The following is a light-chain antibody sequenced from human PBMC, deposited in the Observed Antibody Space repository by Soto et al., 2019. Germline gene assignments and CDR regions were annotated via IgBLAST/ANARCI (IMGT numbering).Light chain of an antibody. J-gene: IGKJ2*01. V-gene: IGKV3-20*01. CDR1: QSVTSSY. Sequence: ETVLTQSPGTLSLSPGETGTLSCRASQSVTSSYLAWYQQKPDQAPRLLIYGASNRATGIPDRFSGSGSGTDFTLTISRLEPEDFAVYYCQQYDTSPMYTFGQGTKLEIK. CDR3: QQYDTSPMYT. CDR2: GAS.